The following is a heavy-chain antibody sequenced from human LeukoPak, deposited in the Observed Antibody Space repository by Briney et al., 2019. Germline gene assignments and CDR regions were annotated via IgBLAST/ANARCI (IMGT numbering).Heavy chain of an antibody. CDR1: GFTFSSYG. Sequence: GRSLRLSCAASGFTFSSYGMHWVRQAPGKGLEWVAVIWYDGSNKYYADSVKGRFTISRDNSKNTLYLQMNSLRAEDTAVYYCAGHYDILTGYTMGFDYWGQGTLVTVSS. CDR2: IWYDGSNK. CDR3: AGHYDILTGYTMGFDY. V-gene: IGHV3-33*01. J-gene: IGHJ4*02. D-gene: IGHD3-9*01.